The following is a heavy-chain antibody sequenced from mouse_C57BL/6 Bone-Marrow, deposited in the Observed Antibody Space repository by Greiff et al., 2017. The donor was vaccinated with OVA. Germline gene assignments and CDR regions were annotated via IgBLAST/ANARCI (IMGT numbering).Heavy chain of an antibody. V-gene: IGHV1-81*01. D-gene: IGHD1-1*01. CDR3: ARLGNLLLRPRTMDY. J-gene: IGHJ4*01. Sequence: QVQLKQSGAELARPGASVKLSCKASGYTFTSYGISWVKQRTGQGLEWIGEIYPRSGNTYYNEKFKGKATLTADKSSSTAYMELRSLTSEDSAVYFCARLGNLLLRPRTMDYWGQGTSVTVSS. CDR2: IYPRSGNT. CDR1: GYTFTSYG.